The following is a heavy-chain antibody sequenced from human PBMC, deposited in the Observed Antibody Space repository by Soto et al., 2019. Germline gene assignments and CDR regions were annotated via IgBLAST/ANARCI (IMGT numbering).Heavy chain of an antibody. Sequence: ETLSLTLTVSGDSVSSSAESWTGRRQSPGRGLEWTSNFNSSLKSRVTISGDTSKSQFSLRLISVTAADTAVYYCATAPETYSPAGYYINHFDPWGQGTLVTVSS. CDR1: GDSVSSSAES. D-gene: IGHD3-22*01. CDR3: ATAPETYSPAGYYINHFDP. V-gene: IGHV4-61*08. J-gene: IGHJ5*02.